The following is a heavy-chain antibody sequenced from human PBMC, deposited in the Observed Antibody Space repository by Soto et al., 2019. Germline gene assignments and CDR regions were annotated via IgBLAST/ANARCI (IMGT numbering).Heavy chain of an antibody. V-gene: IGHV3-48*03. CDR3: ASDSGYDDY. J-gene: IGHJ4*02. CDR2: ISSSGSII. D-gene: IGHD5-12*01. Sequence: ESGGGLVQPGGSLRLSCAASGFTFSSYEMNWVRQAPGKGLEWVSYISSSGSIIYYADSVKGRFTISRDNAKNSLYLQMNSLRAEDTAVYYCASDSGYDDYWGQGTLVTVSS. CDR1: GFTFSSYE.